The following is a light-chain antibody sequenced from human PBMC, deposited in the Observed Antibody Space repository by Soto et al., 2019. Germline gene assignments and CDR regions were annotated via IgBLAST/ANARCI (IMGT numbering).Light chain of an antibody. V-gene: IGLV2-14*01. Sequence: QSALTQPASVSGSPGQSITISCTGTSSDIDDYKYVSWYQQHPGKAPKLIVYEVNYRPSGVSNRFSGSKSDTAASLTISGLQEEDEADYYCSSYTSIGTYVFGAGTKVTVL. CDR3: SSYTSIGTYV. CDR2: EVN. CDR1: SSDIDDYKY. J-gene: IGLJ1*01.